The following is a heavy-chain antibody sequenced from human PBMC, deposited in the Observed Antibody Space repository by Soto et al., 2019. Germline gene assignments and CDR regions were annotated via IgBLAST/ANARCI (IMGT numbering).Heavy chain of an antibody. CDR3: ATSLELPLGVDI. CDR2: FDPEDGQT. J-gene: IGHJ6*02. D-gene: IGHD1-7*01. CDR1: GYSLTELS. Sequence: ASVKVSCKVSGYSLTELSIHWVRQAPEKGLEWMGSFDPEDGQTINKQKFQDRVTVTGDTSSDTGYMELSNLRSEDTAIYYCATSLELPLGVDIWGQGTTVTSP. V-gene: IGHV1-24*01.